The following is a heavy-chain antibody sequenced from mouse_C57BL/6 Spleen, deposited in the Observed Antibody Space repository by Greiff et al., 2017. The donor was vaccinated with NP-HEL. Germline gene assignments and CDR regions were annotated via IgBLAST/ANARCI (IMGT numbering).Heavy chain of an antibody. Sequence: VQLQQSGAELVKPGASVKLSCKASGYTFTSYWMQWVKQRPGQGLKWIGEIDPSDSYTNYNQKFKGKATLTVDTSSSTAYMQLSSLTSEDSAVYYCAGGSSYSGFAYWGQGTLVTVSA. CDR1: GYTFTSYW. V-gene: IGHV1-50*01. CDR3: AGGSSYSGFAY. D-gene: IGHD1-1*01. J-gene: IGHJ3*01. CDR2: IDPSDSYT.